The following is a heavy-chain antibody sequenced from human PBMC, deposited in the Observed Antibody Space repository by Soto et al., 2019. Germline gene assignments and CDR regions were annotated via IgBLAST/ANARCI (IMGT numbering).Heavy chain of an antibody. D-gene: IGHD3-22*01. CDR2: IIPIFGTA. CDR1: GGTFSSYA. J-gene: IGHJ6*02. V-gene: IGHV1-69*13. CDR3: AYYYDSSGYPYPAYYYYGMDV. Sequence: SVKVSCKASGGTFSSYAISWVRQAPGQGLEWMGGIIPIFGTANYAQKFQGRVTITADESTSTAYMELSSLRSEDTAVYYCAYYYDSSGYPYPAYYYYGMDVWGQGTTVTVSS.